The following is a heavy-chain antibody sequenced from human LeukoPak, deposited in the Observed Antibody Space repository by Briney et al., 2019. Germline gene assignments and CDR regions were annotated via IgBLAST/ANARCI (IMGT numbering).Heavy chain of an antibody. CDR3: AKDFTAVAKYYFDY. V-gene: IGHV3-23*01. Sequence: PGGSLRLSCAASGFTFRSYAMSWVRQAPGKGLEWVSTINNSGGTTYYADSVKGRFTISRDNSKNTLYLQMNSLRAEDTAVYYCAKDFTAVAKYYFDYWGQGTLVTVSS. CDR2: INNSGGTT. D-gene: IGHD6-19*01. J-gene: IGHJ4*02. CDR1: GFTFRSYA.